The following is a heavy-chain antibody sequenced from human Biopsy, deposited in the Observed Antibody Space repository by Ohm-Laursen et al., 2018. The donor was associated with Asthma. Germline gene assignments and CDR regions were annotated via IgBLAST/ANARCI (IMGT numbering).Heavy chain of an antibody. CDR2: IATDGSNK. D-gene: IGHD2-21*01. CDR3: VKDHSAGYYYFDD. CDR1: GFTFSSYS. Sequence: GSLRLSRSASGFTFSSYSMHWVRQAPGRGPEYVSFIATDGSNKFYADSVKGRFTVSRDNSKHTLYLHMTGLRADDTGDYYCVKDHSAGYYYFDDWGQGAQVTVSS. J-gene: IGHJ4*02. V-gene: IGHV3-64D*08.